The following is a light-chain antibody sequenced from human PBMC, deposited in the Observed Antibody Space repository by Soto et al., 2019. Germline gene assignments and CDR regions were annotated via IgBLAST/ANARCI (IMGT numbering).Light chain of an antibody. CDR2: AAS. Sequence: SVASVSSKVGDRVTITCRASQGVNSFLAWYQQKPGKAPRLLIYAASTLQSGVPSRFSGSGSGTDFTLTISSLQPEDCATYYCQQFESLPTTFGG. V-gene: IGKV1-9*01. J-gene: IGKJ4*01. CDR3: QQFESLPTT. CDR1: QGVNSF.